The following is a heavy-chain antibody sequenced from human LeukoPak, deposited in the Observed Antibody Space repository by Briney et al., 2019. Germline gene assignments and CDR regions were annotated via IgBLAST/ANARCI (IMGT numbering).Heavy chain of an antibody. CDR1: GYTFTSYD. Sequence: ASVKVSCKASGYTFTSYDINWVRQAPGQGLEWMGIINPSGGSTSYAQKFQGRVTMTRDTSTSTVYMELSSLRSEDTAVYYCARDREYYYDSSGYPWFDPWGQGTLVTVSS. J-gene: IGHJ5*02. CDR3: ARDREYYYDSSGYPWFDP. CDR2: INPSGGST. D-gene: IGHD3-22*01. V-gene: IGHV1-46*01.